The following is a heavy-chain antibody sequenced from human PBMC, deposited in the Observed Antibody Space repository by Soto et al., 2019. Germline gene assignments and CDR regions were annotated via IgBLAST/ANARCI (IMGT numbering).Heavy chain of an antibody. CDR1: GFTFSSYG. Sequence: GGSLRLSCAASGFTFSSYGMHWVRQAPGKGLEWVAVISYDGSNKYYADSVKGRFTISRDNSKNTLYLQMNSLRAEDTAVYYCAKDRKPLVVVAAMVPWFDPWGQGTLVTVSS. CDR3: AKDRKPLVVVAAMVPWFDP. J-gene: IGHJ5*02. D-gene: IGHD2-15*01. V-gene: IGHV3-30*18. CDR2: ISYDGSNK.